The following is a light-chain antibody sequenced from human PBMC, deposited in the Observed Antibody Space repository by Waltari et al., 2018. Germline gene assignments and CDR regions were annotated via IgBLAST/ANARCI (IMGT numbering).Light chain of an antibody. Sequence: QSALTQPPSASGSPGQSVTISCPATGSGGSVSWYQQHPGKAPKLLIYEVNKRPSGVPDRFSGSKSGNTASLTVSGLQAEDEGDYYCSSDAVSNNFYDFGTGTKVTVL. V-gene: IGLV2-8*01. CDR3: SSDAVSNNFYD. CDR1: GSGGS. CDR2: EVN. J-gene: IGLJ1*01.